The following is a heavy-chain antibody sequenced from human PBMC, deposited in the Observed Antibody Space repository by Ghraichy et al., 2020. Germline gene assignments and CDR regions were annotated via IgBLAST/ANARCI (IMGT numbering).Heavy chain of an antibody. CDR3: ATLARWADNAFDI. CDR1: GGSISSYY. Sequence: SETLSLTCTVSGGSISSYYWSWIRQPPGKGLEWIGYIYYSGSTNYNPSRKSRVTISVDTSKNQFSLKLSSVTAADTAVYYCATLARWADNAFDIWGQGTMVTVSS. J-gene: IGHJ3*02. CDR2: IYYSGST. V-gene: IGHV4-59*01. D-gene: IGHD4-23*01.